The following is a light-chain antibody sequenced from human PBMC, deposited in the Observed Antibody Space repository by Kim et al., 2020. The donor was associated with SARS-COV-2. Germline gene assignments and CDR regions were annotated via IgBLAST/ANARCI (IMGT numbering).Light chain of an antibody. Sequence: SYELTQPPSVSVAPGKTARISCGGNNIGSKAVHWYQQKPGQAPVLVIYRGRDRPSGIPVRFSGSNSGNTATLTISRVEAGDEADYYCQVWDSSSHNWVFGGGTQLTVL. V-gene: IGLV3-21*04. CDR3: QVWDSSSHNWV. J-gene: IGLJ3*02. CDR1: NIGSKA. CDR2: RGR.